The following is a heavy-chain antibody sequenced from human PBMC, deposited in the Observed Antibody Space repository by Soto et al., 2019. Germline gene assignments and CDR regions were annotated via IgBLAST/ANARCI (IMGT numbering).Heavy chain of an antibody. CDR3: VRDMQLWRLDS. D-gene: IGHD2-21*01. CDR1: GLTFRSYW. CDR2: INTDGSVA. V-gene: IGHV3-74*03. J-gene: IGHJ4*02. Sequence: DVQLVESGGGLVQPGESLRLSCAASGLTFRSYWMHWVRQAPGKGLVWVSRINTDGSVAMYVDSVKGRFTISRDNAKNTLYLHMNSLRAEDTAVYYCVRDMQLWRLDSWGQETLVTVSS.